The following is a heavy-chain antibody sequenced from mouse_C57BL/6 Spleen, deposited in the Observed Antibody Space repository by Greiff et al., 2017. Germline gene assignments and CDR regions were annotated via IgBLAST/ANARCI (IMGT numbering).Heavy chain of an antibody. CDR1: GYTFTSYW. V-gene: IGHV1-69*01. CDR3: ARPYSTTVVPFAY. D-gene: IGHD1-1*01. Sequence: QVQLQQPGAELVMPGASVKLSCKASGYTFTSYWMHWVKQRPGQGLEWIGEIDPSDSYTNYNQKFKGKSTLTVDKSSSTAYMQLSSLTSEDSAVCYCARPYSTTVVPFAYWGQGTLVTVSA. CDR2: IDPSDSYT. J-gene: IGHJ3*01.